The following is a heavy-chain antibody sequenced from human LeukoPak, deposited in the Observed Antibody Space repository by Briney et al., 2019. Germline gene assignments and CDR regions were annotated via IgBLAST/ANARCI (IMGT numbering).Heavy chain of an antibody. J-gene: IGHJ4*02. Sequence: SVKVSCKASGGTFSSYAISWVRQAPGQGLEWMGGIIPIFGTANYAQKFQGRVTITTDESTSTAYMELSSLRSEDTAVYYCARESVYGSGSYSSFDYWGRGTLVTVSS. CDR2: IIPIFGTA. V-gene: IGHV1-69*05. CDR1: GGTFSSYA. D-gene: IGHD3-10*01. CDR3: ARESVYGSGSYSSFDY.